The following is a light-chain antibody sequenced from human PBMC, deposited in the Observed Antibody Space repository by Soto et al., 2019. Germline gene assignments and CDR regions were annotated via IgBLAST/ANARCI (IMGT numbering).Light chain of an antibody. J-gene: IGKJ3*01. CDR3: QQYNNWPL. CDR1: QSVSSN. CDR2: GAS. V-gene: IGKV3-15*01. Sequence: EIVMTQSPATLSVSPGERATLSCRASQSVSSNLVWYQQKPGQDPRLLIYGASTRATGIPARFRGSGSGTEFTLTISSLQSEDFAVYYCQQYNNWPLFGPGTKVDIK.